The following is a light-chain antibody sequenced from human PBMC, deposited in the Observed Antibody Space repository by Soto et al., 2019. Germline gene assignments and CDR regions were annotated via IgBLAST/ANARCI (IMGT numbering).Light chain of an antibody. Sequence: DIQMTQSPSSLSASLGDRVTITCRASQNIESYLNWYQLKPGRSPKLLIYAASSLQSGVPSRFSGIASGTSFSLTINDLQPEDIATYFCQQGLAIPPTFGEGTKV. J-gene: IGKJ4*01. CDR3: QQGLAIPPT. CDR2: AAS. CDR1: QNIESY. V-gene: IGKV1-39*01.